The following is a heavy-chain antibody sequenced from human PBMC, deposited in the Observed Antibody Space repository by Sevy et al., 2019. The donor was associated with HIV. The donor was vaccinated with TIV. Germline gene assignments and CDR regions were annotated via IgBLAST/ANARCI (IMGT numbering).Heavy chain of an antibody. D-gene: IGHD2-8*01. CDR2: LSFGCGKI. J-gene: IGHJ4*02. V-gene: IGHV3-23*01. Sequence: GGSLRLSCAASGFAFYDYSMSWIRQAPGKGLEWVATLSFGCGKINYADSVKGRFTISRDNSKNSFYLQMDNLRVEDTALYYCAGEGCTRPHDCWGQGTRVTVSS. CDR1: GFAFYDYS. CDR3: AGEGCTRPHDC.